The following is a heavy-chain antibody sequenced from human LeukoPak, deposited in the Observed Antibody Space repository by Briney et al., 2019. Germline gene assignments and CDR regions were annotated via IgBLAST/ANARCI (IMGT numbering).Heavy chain of an antibody. CDR3: AKDRIAAAYYFDY. V-gene: IGHV3-30*02. D-gene: IGHD6-13*01. CDR2: IRYDGSNK. CDR1: GFTFSSYG. Sequence: GGYLRLSCAASGFTFSSYGMHWVRQAPGQGLEWVAFIRYDGSNKYYADSVKGRFTISRDNSKNTLYLQMNSLRAEDTAVYYCAKDRIAAAYYFDYWGQGTLVTVSS. J-gene: IGHJ4*02.